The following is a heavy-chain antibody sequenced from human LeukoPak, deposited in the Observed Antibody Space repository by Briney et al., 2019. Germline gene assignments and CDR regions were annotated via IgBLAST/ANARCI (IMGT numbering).Heavy chain of an antibody. Sequence: PGGSLRLSCAASGFTVSSNYMSWVRQAPGKGLEWVSVIYSGGSTYYADSVKGRFTISRDNSKNTLYLQMNSLRAEDTAVYYCASTRPSKRGFDPWGQGTLVTVSS. J-gene: IGHJ5*02. D-gene: IGHD6-25*01. V-gene: IGHV3-53*01. CDR1: GFTVSSNY. CDR3: ASTRPSKRGFDP. CDR2: IYSGGST.